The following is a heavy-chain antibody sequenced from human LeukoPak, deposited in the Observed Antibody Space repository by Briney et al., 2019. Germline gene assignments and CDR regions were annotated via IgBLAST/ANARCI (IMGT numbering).Heavy chain of an antibody. CDR3: ARTLNRITIFGVVPDAFDI. Sequence: PSETLSLTCAVYGGSFSGYYWSWIRQPPGKGLEWIGYIYYSGSTYYNPSLKSRVTISVDTSKNQFSLKLSSVTAADTAVYYCARTLNRITIFGVVPDAFDIWGQGTMVTVSS. CDR2: IYYSGST. J-gene: IGHJ3*02. CDR1: GGSFSGYY. V-gene: IGHV4-34*09. D-gene: IGHD3-3*01.